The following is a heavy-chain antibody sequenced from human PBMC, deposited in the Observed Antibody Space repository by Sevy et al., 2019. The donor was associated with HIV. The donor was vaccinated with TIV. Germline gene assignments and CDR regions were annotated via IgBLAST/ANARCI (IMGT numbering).Heavy chain of an antibody. CDR1: GFTFSTYD. CDR2: ISYDGSYR. Sequence: GGSLRLSCAASGFTFSTYDMHWVRQAPGKGLEWVAIISYDGSYREYADSVRGRFSMSRDNSKNTMYLQMSGLSIEDMTVYYCAKNRPPGGSYFSRHAMDVWGRGTTVTVSS. V-gene: IGHV3-30*18. CDR3: AKNRPPGGSYFSRHAMDV. J-gene: IGHJ6*02. D-gene: IGHD3-16*01.